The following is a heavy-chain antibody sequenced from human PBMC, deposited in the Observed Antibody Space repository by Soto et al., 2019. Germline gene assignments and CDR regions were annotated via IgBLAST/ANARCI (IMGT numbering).Heavy chain of an antibody. Sequence: SDTLSLTSTVSGGSIRGYYWSWIRHPPGKGLEWIGYMYNTGSTVYNPSFKSRVTISVDTSKNQFSLKLNSVTAADTAVYYCARDLWGYCGTDCYPLDVWGQGTTVT. D-gene: IGHD2-21*02. CDR1: GGSIRGYY. CDR3: ARDLWGYCGTDCYPLDV. J-gene: IGHJ6*02. CDR2: MYNTGST. V-gene: IGHV4-59*01.